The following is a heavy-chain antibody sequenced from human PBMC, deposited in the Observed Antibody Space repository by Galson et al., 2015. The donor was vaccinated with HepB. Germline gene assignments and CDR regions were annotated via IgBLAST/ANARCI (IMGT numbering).Heavy chain of an antibody. CDR2: IYYSGST. CDR3: ARRGQWLGHYYFDY. Sequence: ETLSLTCTVSGGSISSSSYYWGWIRQPPGKGLGWIGSIYYSGSTHYNPSLKSRVTISVDTSKNQFSLKLSSVTAADTAVYYCARRGQWLGHYYFDYWGQGTLVTVSS. D-gene: IGHD6-19*01. CDR1: GGSISSSSYY. V-gene: IGHV4-39*01. J-gene: IGHJ4*02.